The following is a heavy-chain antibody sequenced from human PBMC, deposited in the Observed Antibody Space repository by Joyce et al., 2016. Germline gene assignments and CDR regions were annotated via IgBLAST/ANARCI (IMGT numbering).Heavy chain of an antibody. V-gene: IGHV3-33*01. D-gene: IGHD1-26*01. Sequence: QVQLVESGGGVVQPGRSLRLSCAASGFTFSSYGVHWVRQAPGKGWECVAVIWSAGTNKYYAESVKVRFTISRDNSKNTRYLQSNSLRAEDTAVYYCARSDTQYGLGWGDYWGQGTLVTVSS. CDR2: IWSAGTNK. J-gene: IGHJ4*02. CDR1: GFTFSSYG. CDR3: ARSDTQYGLGWGDY.